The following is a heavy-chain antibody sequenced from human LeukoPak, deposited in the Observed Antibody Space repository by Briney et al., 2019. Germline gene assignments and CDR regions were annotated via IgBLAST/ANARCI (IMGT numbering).Heavy chain of an antibody. D-gene: IGHD6-19*01. J-gene: IGHJ4*02. CDR3: ARRIAVAGSPVSYFDY. V-gene: IGHV1-2*02. CDR2: INPKSGVT. Sequence: ASVKVSCKASAYTLCGYYMHWVRQAPGQGLEWMGWINPKSGVTNYAQKFQGRVTMTWDTSINTTFMELSRLRPDDTAVYYCARRIAVAGSPVSYFDYWGQGTLVTVSS. CDR1: AYTLCGYY.